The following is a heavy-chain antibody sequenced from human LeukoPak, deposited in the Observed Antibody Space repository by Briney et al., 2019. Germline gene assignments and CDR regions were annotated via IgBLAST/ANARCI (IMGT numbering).Heavy chain of an antibody. CDR2: TYNSGST. CDR1: GVSISIYY. CDR3: GSDGEFDS. D-gene: IGHD7-27*01. Sequence: SETLSLTCIVSGVSISIYYWSWIRQAPGKGLEWIGYTYNSGSTEYNPSLKRGVTISADTSKNKFSVKVTSVSAGDTDVYYGGSDGEFDSWGQGTLVTVSS. J-gene: IGHJ4*02. V-gene: IGHV4-59*12.